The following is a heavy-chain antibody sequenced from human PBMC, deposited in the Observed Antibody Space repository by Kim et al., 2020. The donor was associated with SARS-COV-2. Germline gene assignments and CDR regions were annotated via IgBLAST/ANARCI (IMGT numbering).Heavy chain of an antibody. CDR3: ARRRPPSGSYSWFDP. D-gene: IGHD1-26*01. V-gene: IGHV5-51*01. J-gene: IGHJ5*02. Sequence: PSFQGQVTISADKSISTAYLQWSSLKASDTAMYYCARRRPPSGSYSWFDPWGQGTLVTVSS.